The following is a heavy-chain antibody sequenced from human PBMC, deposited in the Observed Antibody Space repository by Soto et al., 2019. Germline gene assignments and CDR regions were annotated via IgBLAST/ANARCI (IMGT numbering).Heavy chain of an antibody. Sequence: WGSLRLSCAASGFTVSSNYMSWVRQAPGKGLEWVSVIYSGGSTYYADSVKGRFTISRDNSKNTLYLQMNSLRAEDTAVYYCARDRDYSNYFDYWGQGTLVTVSS. CDR3: ARDRDYSNYFDY. J-gene: IGHJ4*02. D-gene: IGHD4-4*01. V-gene: IGHV3-53*01. CDR2: IYSGGST. CDR1: GFTVSSNY.